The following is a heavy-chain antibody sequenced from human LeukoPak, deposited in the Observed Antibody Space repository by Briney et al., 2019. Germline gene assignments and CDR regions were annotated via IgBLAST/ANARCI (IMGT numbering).Heavy chain of an antibody. CDR2: IYYSGST. Sequence: SETLSLTCTVSGGSISSYYWSWIRQPPGKGLEWIGHIYYSGSTNYNPSLKSRVTISVDTSKNQFSLKLSSVTAADTAVYYCATRRPDIYCSGGSCYSRLDAFDIWGQGTMVTVSS. J-gene: IGHJ3*02. CDR3: ATRRPDIYCSGGSCYSRLDAFDI. V-gene: IGHV4-59*08. CDR1: GGSISSYY. D-gene: IGHD2-15*01.